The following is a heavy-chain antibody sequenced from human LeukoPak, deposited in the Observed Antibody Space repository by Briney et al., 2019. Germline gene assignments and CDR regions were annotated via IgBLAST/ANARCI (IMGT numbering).Heavy chain of an antibody. D-gene: IGHD6-19*01. CDR2: IIPIFGTA. J-gene: IGHJ3*02. CDR1: GGTFSSYA. Sequence: SVKVSCKASGGTFSSYAISWVRQAPGQGLEWMGGIIPIFGTANYAQKFQGRVTITADESTSTAYMELSSLRSEDTAVYYCASPLIRYSSGRSDAFDIWGQGTMVTVSS. CDR3: ASPLIRYSSGRSDAFDI. V-gene: IGHV1-69*01.